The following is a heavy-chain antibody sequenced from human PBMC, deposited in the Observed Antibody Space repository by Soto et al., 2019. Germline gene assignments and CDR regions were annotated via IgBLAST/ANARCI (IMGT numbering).Heavy chain of an antibody. CDR3: ARGAYYDFWSGYPIDY. CDR2: ISSSSSYI. CDR1: GFTFSSYS. V-gene: IGHV3-21*01. D-gene: IGHD3-3*01. J-gene: IGHJ4*02. Sequence: GGSLRLSCAASGFTFSSYSINWVRHAPGKGLEWVSSISSSSSYIYYADSVKGRFTISRDNAKNSLYLQMNSLRAEDTAVYYCARGAYYDFWSGYPIDYWGQGTLVTVSS.